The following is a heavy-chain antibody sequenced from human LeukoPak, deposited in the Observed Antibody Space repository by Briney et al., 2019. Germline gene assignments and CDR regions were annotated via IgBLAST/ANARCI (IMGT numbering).Heavy chain of an antibody. CDR3: AKDRGYGYSYGGY. D-gene: IGHD5-18*01. CDR1: GFTFSSYG. V-gene: IGHV3-30*18. CDR2: ISYDGSNK. J-gene: IGHJ4*02. Sequence: GGSLRLSCAASGFTFSSYGMHWVRQAPGKGLEWVAVISYDGSNKYYADSVKGRFTISRDNSKNTLYLQMNSLRAEDTAVYYCAKDRGYGYSYGGYWGQGTLVTVSS.